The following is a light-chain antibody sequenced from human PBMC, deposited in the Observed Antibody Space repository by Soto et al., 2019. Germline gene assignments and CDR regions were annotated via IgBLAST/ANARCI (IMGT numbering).Light chain of an antibody. V-gene: IGKV3-20*01. CDR1: QSVSSNY. CDR3: QQYGGSSGT. Sequence: EIVLTQSPGTLSLSPGERATLSCRASQSVSSNYLAWYQHKPGQAPRLLIYGATSRATGIPDRFSGSGSGTDFTLTISRLEPEDVAVYYCQQYGGSSGTFGQGTKVDSK. CDR2: GAT. J-gene: IGKJ1*01.